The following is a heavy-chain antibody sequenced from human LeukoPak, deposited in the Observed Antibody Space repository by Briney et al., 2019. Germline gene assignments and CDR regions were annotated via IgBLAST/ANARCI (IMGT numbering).Heavy chain of an antibody. J-gene: IGHJ4*02. CDR3: ARDLKTYNWNDNGFGY. Sequence: ASVKVSCKASGYTFTGYYMHWVRQAPGQGLEWMGWINPNSGGTNYAHNFQGRVTMTRDTSISTAYMDLSRLRSDDTAVYYCARDLKTYNWNDNGFGYWGQGTLVTVSS. D-gene: IGHD1-1*01. CDR1: GYTFTGYY. V-gene: IGHV1-2*02. CDR2: INPNSGGT.